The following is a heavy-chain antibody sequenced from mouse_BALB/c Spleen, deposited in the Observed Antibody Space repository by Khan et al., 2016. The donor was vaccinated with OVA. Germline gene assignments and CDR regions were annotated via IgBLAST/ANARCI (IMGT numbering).Heavy chain of an antibody. CDR2: INPSNGGT. D-gene: IGHD2-12*01. V-gene: IGHV1S81*02. J-gene: IGHJ3*01. CDR1: GYTFTSYY. Sequence: QVQLKQSGAELVKPGASVRLSCKASGYTFTSYYLYWVKQRPGHGLEWIGDINPSNGGTNFNENFKTKATLTVDKSSSTAYMQLSSLTSEDSAVYYCTRSGYSAFAYWGQGTLVTVSA. CDR3: TRSGYSAFAY.